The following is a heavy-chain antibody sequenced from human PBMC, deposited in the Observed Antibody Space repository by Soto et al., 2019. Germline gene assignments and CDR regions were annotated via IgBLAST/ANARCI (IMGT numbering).Heavy chain of an antibody. D-gene: IGHD3-3*01. J-gene: IGHJ4*02. V-gene: IGHV3-30-3*01. CDR2: ISYDGSNK. CDR3: AREIERLLGC. Sequence: QVQLVESGGGVVQPGRSLRLSCAASGFTFSSYAMHWVRQAPGKGLEWVAVISYDGSNKYYPDSVKGRFTISRDNSKNTLYLQMNSLRAEDTAVYYCAREIERLLGCWGQGTLVTVSS. CDR1: GFTFSSYA.